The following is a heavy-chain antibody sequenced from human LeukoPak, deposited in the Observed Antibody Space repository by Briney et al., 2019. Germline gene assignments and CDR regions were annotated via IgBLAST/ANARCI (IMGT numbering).Heavy chain of an antibody. V-gene: IGHV1-46*01. CDR1: GYTFTSYY. CDR3: ERKSITMVRGVIDRSKNFDY. CDR2: INPSGGST. Sequence: GASVKVSCKASGYTFTSYYMHWVRQAPGQGLERMGIINPSGGSTSYAQKFQGRVTMTRDTSTSTGYMELRSLRSEDTAVYYCERKSITMVRGVIDRSKNFDYWGQGTLVTVSS. J-gene: IGHJ4*02. D-gene: IGHD3-10*01.